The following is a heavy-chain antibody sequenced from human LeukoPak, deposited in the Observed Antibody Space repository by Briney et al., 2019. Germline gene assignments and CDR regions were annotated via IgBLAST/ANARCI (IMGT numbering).Heavy chain of an antibody. D-gene: IGHD5-24*01. Sequence: SVKVSCKASGGTFSSYAISWVRQAPGQGLEWMGGIIPIFGTANYAQKFQGRVTITADESTSTAYMELSSLRSEDTAVYYCAREDRDGYNHAFDIWGQGTMVTVSS. CDR1: GGTFSSYA. CDR3: AREDRDGYNHAFDI. J-gene: IGHJ3*02. CDR2: IIPIFGTA. V-gene: IGHV1-69*13.